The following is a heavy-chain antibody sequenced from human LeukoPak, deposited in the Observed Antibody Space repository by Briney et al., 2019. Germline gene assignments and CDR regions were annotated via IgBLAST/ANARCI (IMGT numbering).Heavy chain of an antibody. CDR1: GFTFSSYA. CDR3: ARSGRFGVGSDAFDI. V-gene: IGHV3-23*01. J-gene: IGHJ3*02. CDR2: ISGSGGST. D-gene: IGHD3-3*01. Sequence: SGGSLRLSCAASGFTFSSYAMSWVRQAPGKGLEWVSAISGSGGSTYYADSVKGRFTISRDNSKNTLYLQMNSLRAEDTAVYYCARSGRFGVGSDAFDIWGQGTMVTVSS.